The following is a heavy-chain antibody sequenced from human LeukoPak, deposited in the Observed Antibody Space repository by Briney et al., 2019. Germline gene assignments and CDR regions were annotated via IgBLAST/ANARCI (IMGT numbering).Heavy chain of an antibody. Sequence: SETLSLTCAVYGGSFSGYYWSWIRQPPGKGLEWIGEINHSGSTNYNPSLKSRVTISVDTSKNQFSLKLSSVTAADTAVYYCARGVAVAGNADYFGYWGQGTLVTVSS. CDR2: INHSGST. D-gene: IGHD6-19*01. V-gene: IGHV4-34*01. CDR1: GGSFSGYY. J-gene: IGHJ4*02. CDR3: ARGVAVAGNADYFGY.